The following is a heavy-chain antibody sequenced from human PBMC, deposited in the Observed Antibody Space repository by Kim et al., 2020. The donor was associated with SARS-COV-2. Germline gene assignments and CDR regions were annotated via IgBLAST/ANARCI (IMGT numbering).Heavy chain of an antibody. CDR1: GYTFINYF. Sequence: ASVKVSCKASGYTFINYFIHWVRQAPGQGLEWMGIINPSGGSTSYAQKFQGRVTMTRDTSTTTVYMEMNSLRSDDTAVYYCAREQGKTDKSGWYADYWG. D-gene: IGHD6-13*01. CDR2: INPSGGST. CDR3: AREQGKTDKSGWYADY. V-gene: IGHV1-46*01. J-gene: IGHJ4*01.